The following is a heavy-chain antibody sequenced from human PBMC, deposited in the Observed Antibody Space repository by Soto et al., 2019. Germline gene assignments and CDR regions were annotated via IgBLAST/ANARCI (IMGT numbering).Heavy chain of an antibody. J-gene: IGHJ6*02. D-gene: IGHD4-17*01. Sequence: SVKVSCKASGGTFSSYAISWVRQAPGQGLEWMGGIIPIFGTANYAQKFQGRVTITAEKSTSTAYMELSSLRSEDTAVYYCAREGYTVTQHYGMDVWGQGTTVTVSS. CDR2: IIPIFGTA. CDR3: AREGYTVTQHYGMDV. CDR1: GGTFSSYA. V-gene: IGHV1-69*06.